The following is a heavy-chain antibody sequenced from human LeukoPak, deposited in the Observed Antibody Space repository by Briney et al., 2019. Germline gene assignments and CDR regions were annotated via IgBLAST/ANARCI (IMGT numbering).Heavy chain of an antibody. Sequence: SETLSLTCAVYGGSFSDFFWSWIRQPPGKGLEWIGEINHSGGTNYNPSLMRRVTISVDTSKSQISLKMSSVTAADTAAYYCASRYCSSTSCLLDAFDIWGQGTMVSVSS. CDR3: ASRYCSSTSCLLDAFDI. V-gene: IGHV4-34*01. D-gene: IGHD2-2*01. CDR1: GGSFSDFF. CDR2: INHSGGT. J-gene: IGHJ3*02.